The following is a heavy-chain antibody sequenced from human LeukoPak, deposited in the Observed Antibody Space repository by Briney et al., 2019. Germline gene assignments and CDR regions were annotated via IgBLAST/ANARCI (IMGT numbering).Heavy chain of an antibody. CDR1: RFTVRSNY. Sequence: GGSLRLSCAASRFTVRSNYMSWVRQAPGKGLEWVSVIYSGGSTYYADSVKGRFTISRDNSKNTLYLQMNSLRAEDTAVYYCASSYDSSGYSDYWVQGTLVTVSS. D-gene: IGHD3-22*01. V-gene: IGHV3-53*01. CDR2: IYSGGST. CDR3: ASSYDSSGYSDY. J-gene: IGHJ4*02.